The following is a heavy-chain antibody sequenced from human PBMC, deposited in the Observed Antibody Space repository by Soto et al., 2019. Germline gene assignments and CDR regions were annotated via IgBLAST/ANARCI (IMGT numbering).Heavy chain of an antibody. CDR2: INPSGGST. CDR3: AGESAPQLVGASIGY. D-gene: IGHD1-26*01. V-gene: IGHV1-46*01. Sequence: QVQLVQSGAEVKKPGASVKVSCKASGYTFTSYYMHWVRQAPGQGLEWMGIINPSGGSTSYAQKFRVRVNMTKNTYTSTVHMEQSRLGAEETAGYYCAGESAPQLVGASIGYWGQGTLVTVSS. J-gene: IGHJ4*02. CDR1: GYTFTSYY.